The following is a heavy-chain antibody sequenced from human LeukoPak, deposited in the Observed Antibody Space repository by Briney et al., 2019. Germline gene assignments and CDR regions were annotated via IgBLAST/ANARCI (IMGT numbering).Heavy chain of an antibody. CDR1: GGSISSSSYY. CDR3: ARRKQLAPFDP. J-gene: IGHJ5*02. D-gene: IGHD6-6*01. V-gene: IGHV4-39*07. CDR2: IYYSGST. Sequence: PSETLSLTCTVSGGSISSSSYYWGWIRQPPGKGLEWIGTIYYSGSTYYNPSLKSRVTISVDTSKNQFSLKLSSVTAADTAVYYCARRKQLAPFDPWGQGTLVTVSS.